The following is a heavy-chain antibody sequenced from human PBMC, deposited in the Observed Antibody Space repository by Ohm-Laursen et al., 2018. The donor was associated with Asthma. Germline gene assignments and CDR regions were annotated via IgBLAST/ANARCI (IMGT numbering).Heavy chain of an antibody. J-gene: IGHJ4*02. Sequence: SLRLSCAASGFTFSSYGMHWVRQAPGKGLEWVAAILYDGRNKYYADSVKGRFTISRDNSKNTLYLQMSSLRGEDTAIYYCATLSWYASQYWGQGTLVTVSS. CDR2: ILYDGRNK. D-gene: IGHD2-2*01. CDR1: GFTFSSYG. CDR3: ATLSWYASQY. V-gene: IGHV3-30*03.